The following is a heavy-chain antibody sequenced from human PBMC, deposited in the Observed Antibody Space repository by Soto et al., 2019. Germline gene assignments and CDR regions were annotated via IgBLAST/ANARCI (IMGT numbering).Heavy chain of an antibody. CDR3: ARYPIGGVDI. V-gene: IGHV4-59*01. D-gene: IGHD4-17*01. J-gene: IGHJ3*02. CDR1: GGSISSYY. Sequence: QVQLQESGAGLVKPSETLSLTSTVSGGSISSYYWSWIREPPGKGLEWIGYIYYSGSTNYNPSLKSRVTISVDTSKNQFSLKLSSVTAADTAVYYCARYPIGGVDIWGQGTMVTVSS. CDR2: IYYSGST.